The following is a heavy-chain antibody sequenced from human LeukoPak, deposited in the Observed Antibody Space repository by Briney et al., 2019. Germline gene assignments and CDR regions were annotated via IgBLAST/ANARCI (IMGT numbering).Heavy chain of an antibody. CDR3: ARDRYPGFRSKPAFDI. V-gene: IGHV4-4*07. CDR2: IYTSGST. J-gene: IGHJ3*02. CDR1: GGSISSYY. Sequence: SETLSLTCTVSGGSISSYYWSWIRQPAGKGLEWIGRIYTSGSTNYNPSLKSRVTMSVDTSKNQFSLKLSSVTAADTAVYYCARDRYPGFRSKPAFDIWGQGTMVTVSS. D-gene: IGHD2-2*02.